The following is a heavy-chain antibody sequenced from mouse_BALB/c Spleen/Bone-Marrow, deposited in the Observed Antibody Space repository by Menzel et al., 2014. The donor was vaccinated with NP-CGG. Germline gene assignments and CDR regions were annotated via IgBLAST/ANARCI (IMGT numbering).Heavy chain of an antibody. V-gene: IGHV14-3*02. CDR3: ARTAPENFDY. D-gene: IGHD1-2*01. J-gene: IGHJ2*01. CDR1: GFNIKDTY. Sequence: EVQLQQSGAELVKPGASVKLSCSASGFNIKDTYMHWVKQRPEQGLEWIGRIDPANGNTKYDPKFQGKATITADTSSNTAYLQLSSLTSEDTAVYYCARTAPENFDYWGQGTTLTVSS. CDR2: IDPANGNT.